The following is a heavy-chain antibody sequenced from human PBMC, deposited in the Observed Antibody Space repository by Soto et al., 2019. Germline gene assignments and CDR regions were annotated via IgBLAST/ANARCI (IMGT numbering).Heavy chain of an antibody. CDR3: PSCLRRYYGSGSQSYYFDY. Sequence: PGGSLGLSCTASGFTFGDYAMSWFRQAPGKGLEWVGFIRSKAYGGTTEYAASVKGRFTISRDDSKSIAYLQMNSLKTEDTAVYYCPSCLRRYYGSGSQSYYFDYWGQGTLVTVSS. CDR2: IRSKAYGGTT. J-gene: IGHJ4*02. CDR1: GFTFGDYA. D-gene: IGHD3-10*01. V-gene: IGHV3-49*03.